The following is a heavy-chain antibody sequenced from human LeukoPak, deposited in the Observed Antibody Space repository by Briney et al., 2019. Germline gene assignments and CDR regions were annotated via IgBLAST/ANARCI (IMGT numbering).Heavy chain of an antibody. V-gene: IGHV4-61*02. J-gene: IGHJ4*02. Sequence: SQTLSLTCTVSGGSISSGSYYWSWIRQPAGKGLEWIGRIYTSGSTNYNPSLKSRVTILVDTSKNQFSLKLSSVTAADTAVYYCARASTVVTQIDYWGQGTLVTVSS. CDR3: ARASTVVTQIDY. CDR2: IYTSGST. CDR1: GGSISSGSYY. D-gene: IGHD4-23*01.